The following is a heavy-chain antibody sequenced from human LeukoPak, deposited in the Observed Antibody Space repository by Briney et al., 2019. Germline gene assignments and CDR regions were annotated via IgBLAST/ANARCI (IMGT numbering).Heavy chain of an antibody. D-gene: IGHD2-2*01. J-gene: IGHJ4*02. CDR1: GFTVSSNY. Sequence: PGGSLRLSCAASGFTVSSNYMSWVRQAPGKGLEWVSVMYSGGSTYYANSVKGRFTISRDNSKNMLFLQMNSLRAEDTAVYFCASSASLVCLDYWGQGTLVTVSS. CDR2: MYSGGST. CDR3: ASSASLVCLDY. V-gene: IGHV3-53*01.